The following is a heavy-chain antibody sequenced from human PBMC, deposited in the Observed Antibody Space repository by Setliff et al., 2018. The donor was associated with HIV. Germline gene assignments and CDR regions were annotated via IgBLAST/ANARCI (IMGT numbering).Heavy chain of an antibody. CDR1: GGSISSSY. J-gene: IGHJ4*02. D-gene: IGHD3-3*01. CDR2: IFYSGST. Sequence: PSETLSLTCTVSGGSISSSYWTWIRQPPGKGLEWIGYIFYSGSTNYNPSLKSRVTISVDTSKNQFSLKLSSVTAADTAVYYCARHVLDYNFWSGYSTQNCFDYWGQETLVTVSS. V-gene: IGHV4-59*08. CDR3: ARHVLDYNFWSGYSTQNCFDY.